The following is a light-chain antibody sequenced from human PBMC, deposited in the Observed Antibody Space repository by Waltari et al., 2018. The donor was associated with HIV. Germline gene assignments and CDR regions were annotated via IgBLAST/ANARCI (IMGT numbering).Light chain of an antibody. CDR2: TTK. J-gene: IGLJ1*01. Sequence: QSVLTQPPSASGTPGQRVTISCSGSSSTIGTNTVNWYQQLPGTAPKLLIYTTKRRPSGVPGRFCGTKSGTSASLAISGLQSEDEADYYCAAWDDSLNGNVFGPGTKVTVL. CDR1: SSTIGTNT. CDR3: AAWDDSLNGNV. V-gene: IGLV1-44*01.